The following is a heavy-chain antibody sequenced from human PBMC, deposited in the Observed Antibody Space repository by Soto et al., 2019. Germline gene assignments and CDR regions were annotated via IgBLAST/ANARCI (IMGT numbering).Heavy chain of an antibody. V-gene: IGHV5-51*01. Sequence: GESLKISCKGSGYSFTSYWIGWVRQMPGKGLEWMGIIYPGDSDTRYSPSFQGQVTISADKSISTAYLQWSSLKASDTAMYYCARFQSRGYSSPLSYFDYWGQGTLVTVSS. CDR2: IYPGDSDT. D-gene: IGHD5-18*01. CDR1: GYSFTSYW. J-gene: IGHJ4*02. CDR3: ARFQSRGYSSPLSYFDY.